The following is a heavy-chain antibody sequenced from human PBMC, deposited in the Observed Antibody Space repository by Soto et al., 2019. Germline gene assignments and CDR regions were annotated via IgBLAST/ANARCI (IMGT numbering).Heavy chain of an antibody. CDR1: GGSISSSSYY. D-gene: IGHD1-26*01. CDR3: ARHQIVGPFSDYGMDV. CDR2: VFYTGST. J-gene: IGHJ6*02. V-gene: IGHV4-39*01. Sequence: PSDTLSLTCTVSGGSISSSSYYWGWIRQPPGKGLEWIGTVFYTGSTYYNPSLKSRVTISVDTSKNQFSLKLSSVTAADTAVYYCARHQIVGPFSDYGMDVWGQGTALTVSS.